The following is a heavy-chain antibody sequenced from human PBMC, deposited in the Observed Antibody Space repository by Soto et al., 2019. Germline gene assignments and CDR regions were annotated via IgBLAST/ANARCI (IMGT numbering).Heavy chain of an antibody. J-gene: IGHJ6*02. D-gene: IGHD1-26*01. Sequence: PGGSLRLSCAASGFNFNSYTINWVRQAPGKRLEWLSSISSSGYIFSTDSVRGRFTISRDNAKSCLYLQMNSLTAVDTAVYYCVRGRGLDGSPYYYYYGMDVWGRGTTVTVSS. CDR1: GFNFNSYT. CDR2: ISSSGYI. V-gene: IGHV3-21*04. CDR3: VRGRGLDGSPYYYYYGMDV.